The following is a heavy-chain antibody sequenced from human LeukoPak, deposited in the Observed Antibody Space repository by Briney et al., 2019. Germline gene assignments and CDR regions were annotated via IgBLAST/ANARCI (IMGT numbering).Heavy chain of an antibody. J-gene: IGHJ6*03. V-gene: IGHV4-4*07. CDR3: AREQLVLYYYYYYMDV. D-gene: IGHD6-13*01. CDR1: GGSISSYY. CDR2: IYTSGST. Sequence: SETLSLTCTVSGGSISSYYWSWIRQPAGKGLEWIGRIYTSGSTNYNPSLKSRVTMSVDTSKNQFSLTLSSVTAADTAVYYCAREQLVLYYYYYYMDVWGKGTTVTVSS.